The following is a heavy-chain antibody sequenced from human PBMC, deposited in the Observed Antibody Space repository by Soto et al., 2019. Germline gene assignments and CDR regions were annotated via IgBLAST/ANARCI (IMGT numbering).Heavy chain of an antibody. CDR1: GGSISSYY. Sequence: SETLSLTCTVSGGSISSYYWSWIRQPPGKGLEWIGYIYYSGSTNYNPSLKSRVTISVDTSKNQSSLKLSSVTAADTAVYYCARGLRVVAATDQLWFDPWGQGTLVTVSS. V-gene: IGHV4-59*01. CDR2: IYYSGST. D-gene: IGHD2-15*01. J-gene: IGHJ5*02. CDR3: ARGLRVVAATDQLWFDP.